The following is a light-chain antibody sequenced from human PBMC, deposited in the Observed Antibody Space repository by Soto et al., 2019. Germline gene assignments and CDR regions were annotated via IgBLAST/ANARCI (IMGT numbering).Light chain of an antibody. CDR1: QSISSY. Sequence: DIQMTQSPSSLSASVGDRVTITCRASQSISSYLNWYQQKPGKAPKLLIYAASSLQSGVPSRFSGSGSGTDFTLTISSLQPEDCATYYWQQSYSTPPTFGQGTKVEIK. V-gene: IGKV1-39*01. CDR3: QQSYSTPPT. CDR2: AAS. J-gene: IGKJ1*01.